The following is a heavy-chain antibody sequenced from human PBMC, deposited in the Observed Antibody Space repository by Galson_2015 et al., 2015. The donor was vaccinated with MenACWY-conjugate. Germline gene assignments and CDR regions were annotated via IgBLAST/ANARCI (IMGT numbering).Heavy chain of an antibody. V-gene: IGHV1-69*13. CDR3: ARDRRRERDYYYYGMDV. J-gene: IGHJ6*02. CDR1: GGTFRIYT. CDR2: IIPIFGTA. Sequence: SVKVSCKASGGTFRIYTIAWVRRAPGQGLEWMGGIIPIFGTANFPQKFRGRVTIIADDSTSTAYMEAYTELSSLRSGDTAVYYCARDRRRERDYYYYGMDVWGQGTTVTVSS.